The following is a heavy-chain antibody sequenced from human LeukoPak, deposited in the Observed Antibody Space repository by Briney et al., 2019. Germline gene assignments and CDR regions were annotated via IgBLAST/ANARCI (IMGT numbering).Heavy chain of an antibody. CDR3: ARVLNTAMVIDCYMDV. V-gene: IGHV1-2*02. Sequence: ASVKVSCKASGYTFTGYYMHWVRQAPGQGLEWMGWINPNSGGTNYAQKFQGRVTMTRDTSISTAYMELSRLRSDDTAVYYCARVLNTAMVIDCYMDVWGKGTTVTISS. J-gene: IGHJ6*03. CDR1: GYTFTGYY. D-gene: IGHD5-18*01. CDR2: INPNSGGT.